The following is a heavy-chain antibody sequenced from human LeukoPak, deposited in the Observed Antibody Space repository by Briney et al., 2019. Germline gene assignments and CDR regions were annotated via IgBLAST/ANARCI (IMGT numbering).Heavy chain of an antibody. CDR2: IKQDGNEK. CDR1: GFTFSSSW. V-gene: IGHV3-7*01. Sequence: GGSLRLSCAASGFTFSSSWMSWVRQAPGKGLEWAANIKQDGNEKYYVNSVKGRFTISRDNAKNSLYLQMNSLRAEDTAVYYCARDMYGGTDYWGQGTLVTVSS. CDR3: ARDMYGGTDY. D-gene: IGHD2-8*01. J-gene: IGHJ4*02.